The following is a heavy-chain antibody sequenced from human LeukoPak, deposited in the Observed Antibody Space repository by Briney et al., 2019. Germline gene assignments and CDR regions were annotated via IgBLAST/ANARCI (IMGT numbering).Heavy chain of an antibody. D-gene: IGHD3-9*01. Sequence: GGSLRLSCAASGFTFDDYTMHWVRQAPGKGLEWVSLISWDGGSTYYADSVKGRFTISRDNSKNSLYLQMNNLKTDDTALYSCANFDGDSQAFHIWGLGTMVTVSS. J-gene: IGHJ3*02. CDR2: ISWDGGST. CDR1: GFTFDDYT. CDR3: ANFDGDSQAFHI. V-gene: IGHV3-43*01.